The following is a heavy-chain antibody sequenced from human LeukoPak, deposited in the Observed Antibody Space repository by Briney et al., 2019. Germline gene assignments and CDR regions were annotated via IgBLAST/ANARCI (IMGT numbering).Heavy chain of an antibody. CDR1: GGSFSGYY. J-gene: IGHJ4*02. Sequence: SETLSLTCAVYGGSFSGYYWSWIRQPPGKGLEWIGEINHSGSTNYNPSLKSRVTISVDTSKNQFSLKLSSVTAADTAVYYCARDRRPFWSGYPFDYWGQGTLVTVSS. D-gene: IGHD3-3*01. V-gene: IGHV4-34*01. CDR2: INHSGST. CDR3: ARDRRPFWSGYPFDY.